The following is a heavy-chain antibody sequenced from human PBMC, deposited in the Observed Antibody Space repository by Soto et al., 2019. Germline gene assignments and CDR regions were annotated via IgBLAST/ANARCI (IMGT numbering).Heavy chain of an antibody. CDR3: ASLMSAGYYYGMDV. V-gene: IGHV1-69*02. J-gene: IGHJ6*02. D-gene: IGHD3-3*01. CDR2: TIPILGIA. Sequence: QVQLVQSGAEVKKPGSSVKVSCKGSGGTFSSYTISWVRQAPGQGLEWMGRTIPILGIANYAQKFQGRVTMTADISTSTAYMELSSLRSEDTAVYYCASLMSAGYYYGMDVLGQGTTVTVSS. CDR1: GGTFSSYT.